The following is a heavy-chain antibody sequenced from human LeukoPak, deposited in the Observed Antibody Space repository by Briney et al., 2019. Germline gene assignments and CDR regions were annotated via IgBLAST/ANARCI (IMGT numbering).Heavy chain of an antibody. CDR1: GGSISSGDYY. V-gene: IGHV4-30-4*08. D-gene: IGHD3-10*01. CDR2: IYYSGST. J-gene: IGHJ3*02. CDR3: ARVIIENAFDI. Sequence: SETLSLTCTVSGGSISSGDYYWSWIRQPPGKGLEWIGYIYYSGSTYYNPSLKSRVTISVDTSKNQFSLKLSSVTAAGTAVYYCARVIIENAFDIWGQGTMVTVSS.